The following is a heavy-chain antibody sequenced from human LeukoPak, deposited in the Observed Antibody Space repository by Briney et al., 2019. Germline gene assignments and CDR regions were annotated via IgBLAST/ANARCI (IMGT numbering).Heavy chain of an antibody. CDR3: ARDSPLRYFDWSLGD. J-gene: IGHJ4*02. CDR2: INPNSGGT. Sequence: ASVKVSCKASGYTFTGYYMHWVRQAPGQGLKWMGWINPNSGGTNYAQKFQGRVTMTRDTSISTAYMELSRLRSDDTAVYYCARDSPLRYFDWSLGDWGQGTLVTVSS. CDR1: GYTFTGYY. V-gene: IGHV1-2*02. D-gene: IGHD3-9*01.